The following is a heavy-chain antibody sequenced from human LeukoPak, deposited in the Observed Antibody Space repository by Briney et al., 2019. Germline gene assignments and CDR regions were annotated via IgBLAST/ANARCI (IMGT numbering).Heavy chain of an antibody. V-gene: IGHV3-30*18. Sequence: GGSLRLSCAASGFTFSSYGMHWVRQAPGKGLEWVAVISYDGSNKYYADSVKGRFTISRDNSKNTLYLQMNSLRAEDTAVYYCAKDRGSGWSNYGMDVWGQGTTVTVSS. CDR2: ISYDGSNK. D-gene: IGHD6-19*01. J-gene: IGHJ6*02. CDR3: AKDRGSGWSNYGMDV. CDR1: GFTFSSYG.